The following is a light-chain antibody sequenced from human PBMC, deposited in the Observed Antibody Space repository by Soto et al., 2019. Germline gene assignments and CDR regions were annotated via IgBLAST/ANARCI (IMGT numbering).Light chain of an antibody. Sequence: QSALAQPPSASGSPGQSVTISCTGNSSDVGAYNYVSWYQQHPGKAPKLIIFDVSQRPSGVPDRFSGSKSGNTASLTVSGLQAEDEAVYYCNSFAGSAHVVFGGGTKLTVL. CDR3: NSFAGSAHVV. J-gene: IGLJ2*01. CDR2: DVS. CDR1: SSDVGAYNY. V-gene: IGLV2-8*01.